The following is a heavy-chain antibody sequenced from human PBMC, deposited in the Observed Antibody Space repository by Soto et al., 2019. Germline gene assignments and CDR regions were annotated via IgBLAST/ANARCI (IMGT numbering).Heavy chain of an antibody. CDR2: ISSSSSTI. D-gene: IGHD6-19*01. V-gene: IGHV3-48*01. CDR1: GFTFSNYS. Sequence: SWRPLRLSCGASGFTFSNYSMNWVRKAPGKGLEWVSYISSSSSTIYYADSVKGRFTISRDNAKNSLYLQMNSLRAEDTAVYYCARDPGTPEWLGRENAFDIWGQGTMVTVSS. J-gene: IGHJ3*02. CDR3: ARDPGTPEWLGRENAFDI.